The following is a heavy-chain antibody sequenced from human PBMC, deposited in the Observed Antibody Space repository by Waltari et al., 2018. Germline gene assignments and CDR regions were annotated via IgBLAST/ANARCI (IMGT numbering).Heavy chain of an antibody. CDR3: AKEITAADAPYFFDY. V-gene: IGHV3-23*01. CDR2: ISFVGGNT. D-gene: IGHD6-13*01. CDR1: GFALCHYP. Sequence: EVQLLESGGILIKPGGSLRPTCAASGFALCHYPMSWVRQAPGKGLEWVSSISFVGGNTYYADSLKGRFTISRDNSKNTLYLQMNSLTVADTAVYYCAKEITAADAPYFFDYWGRGTLVTVSS. J-gene: IGHJ4*02.